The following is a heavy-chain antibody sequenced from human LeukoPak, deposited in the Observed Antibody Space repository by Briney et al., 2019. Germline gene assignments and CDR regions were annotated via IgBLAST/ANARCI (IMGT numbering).Heavy chain of an antibody. J-gene: IGHJ4*02. V-gene: IGHV3-74*01. CDR1: GFTFSTYW. Sequence: SGGSLRLSCAASGFTFSTYWMHWVRQTPGKGLVWVSRINSDGSGTLYADSVKGRFTVSRDNAKNTLYLQMNSLRAEDTGVYYCARDSVAAAGGFDYWGQGTLLTVSS. CDR2: INSDGSGT. CDR3: ARDSVAAAGGFDY. D-gene: IGHD6-25*01.